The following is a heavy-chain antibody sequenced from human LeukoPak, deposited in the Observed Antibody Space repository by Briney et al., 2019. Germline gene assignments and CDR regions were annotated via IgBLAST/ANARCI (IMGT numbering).Heavy chain of an antibody. CDR1: GGTFSSYA. Sequence: AASVKVSCKASGGTFSSYAISWVRQAPGQGLEWMGGIIPIFGTANYAQKFQGRVTMTADTSTSTAYMELRSLRSDDTAVYYCALISYCTTATCYYLDYWGQGTLVTVSS. V-gene: IGHV1-69*06. J-gene: IGHJ4*02. CDR3: ALISYCTTATCYYLDY. D-gene: IGHD2-8*01. CDR2: IIPIFGTA.